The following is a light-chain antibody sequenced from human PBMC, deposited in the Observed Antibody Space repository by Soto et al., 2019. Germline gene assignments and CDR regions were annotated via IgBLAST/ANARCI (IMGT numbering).Light chain of an antibody. CDR2: LGS. Sequence: DIVMTQSPLSLPVTPGEPASISCRSSQSLLHSNGYNYLDWYLQKPGQSPQLLIYLGSNRASGVPDRFGGSGSGTDFTLKISRVEAEDVGVDYCMQPLQSWTFGQGTKVEIK. V-gene: IGKV2-28*01. CDR1: QSLLHSNGYNY. J-gene: IGKJ1*01. CDR3: MQPLQSWT.